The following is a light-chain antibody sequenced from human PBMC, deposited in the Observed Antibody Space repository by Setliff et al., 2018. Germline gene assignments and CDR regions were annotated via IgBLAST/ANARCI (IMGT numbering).Light chain of an antibody. CDR3: NSSTNTHTLLV. Sequence: QSALTQPASVSGSPGQSITISCTGTASDGDNYNFVSWYQHHPGKAPKLLIYDVTNRPSGVSSRFSGSKSGNTASLIISALQTEDEADYYCNSSTNTHTLLVFGGGTKVTVL. V-gene: IGLV2-14*03. CDR1: ASDGDNYNF. CDR2: DVT. J-gene: IGLJ2*01.